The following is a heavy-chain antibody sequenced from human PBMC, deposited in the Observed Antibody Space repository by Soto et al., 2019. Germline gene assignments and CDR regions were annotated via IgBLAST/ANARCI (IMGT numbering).Heavy chain of an antibody. CDR1: GFTFSSYA. CDR3: ARDLKLERPLIPRQYNWFDP. Sequence: PGGALRLSCAASGFTFSSYAMQSVRQAPGKGLEWVAVISYDGSNKYYADSVKGRFTISRDNSKNTLYLQMNSLRAEDTAVYYCARDLKLERPLIPRQYNWFDPWGQGTLVTVSS. J-gene: IGHJ5*02. V-gene: IGHV3-30-3*01. CDR2: ISYDGSNK. D-gene: IGHD1-1*01.